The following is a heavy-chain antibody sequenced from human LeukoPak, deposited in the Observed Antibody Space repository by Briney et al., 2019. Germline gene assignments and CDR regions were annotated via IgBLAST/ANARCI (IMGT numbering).Heavy chain of an antibody. CDR1: GFTFSSYA. V-gene: IGHV3-23*01. CDR2: ISGSGGST. J-gene: IGHJ4*02. Sequence: GGSLRLSCAASGFTFSSYAMSWVRQAPGKGLEWVSAISGSGGSTYYADSVKGRFTISRDNSKNTLHLQMNSLRAEDTAVYYCAKGRCSSTSCYRGHPFDYWGQGTLVTVSS. D-gene: IGHD2-2*01. CDR3: AKGRCSSTSCYRGHPFDY.